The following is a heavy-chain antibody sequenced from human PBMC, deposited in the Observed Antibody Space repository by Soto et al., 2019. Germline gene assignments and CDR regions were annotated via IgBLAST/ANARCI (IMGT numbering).Heavy chain of an antibody. D-gene: IGHD3-9*01. J-gene: IGHJ3*02. V-gene: IGHV3-9*01. CDR1: GFTFDDCA. CDR3: VREQNILHGDEPFDT. CDR2: ISWNSGRI. Sequence: GGSLRLSCADSGFTFDDCAMHWVRQSPGKGLEWVSGISWNSGRIDYADSVKGRFTISRDNAKNSLFLQMNSLRAEDTALYYRVREQNILHGDEPFDTWGLGTMVTVSS.